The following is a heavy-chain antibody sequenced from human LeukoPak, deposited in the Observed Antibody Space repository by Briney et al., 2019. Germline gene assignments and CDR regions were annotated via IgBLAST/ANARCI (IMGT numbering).Heavy chain of an antibody. Sequence: ASVTVSCKASGYTFTGYYMHWVRQAPGQGLEWMGWINPNSGGTNYAQKFQGRVTMTRDTSISTAYMELSRLRSDDTAVYYCARGAGGYYPNYYYYMDVWGKGTTVTVSS. CDR2: INPNSGGT. CDR1: GYTFTGYY. D-gene: IGHD3-22*01. J-gene: IGHJ6*03. V-gene: IGHV1-2*02. CDR3: ARGAGGYYPNYYYYMDV.